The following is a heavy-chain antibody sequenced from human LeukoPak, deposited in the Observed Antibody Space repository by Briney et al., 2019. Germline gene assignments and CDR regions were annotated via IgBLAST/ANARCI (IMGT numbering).Heavy chain of an antibody. CDR3: ARLVGDSSGYYDYFDY. CDR1: GYSFTNYW. CDR2: IYPGDSDT. Sequence: GESLKISCKGSGYSFTNYWIGWVRQMPGEGLEWMGIIYPGDSDTRYSPSFQGQVTISADKSISTAYLQWSSLKASDTAMYHCARLVGDSSGYYDYFDYWGQGTLVTVSS. D-gene: IGHD3-22*01. V-gene: IGHV5-51*01. J-gene: IGHJ4*02.